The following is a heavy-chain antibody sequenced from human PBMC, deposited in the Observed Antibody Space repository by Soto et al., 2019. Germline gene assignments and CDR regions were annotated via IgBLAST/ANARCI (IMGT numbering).Heavy chain of an antibody. D-gene: IGHD3-10*01. V-gene: IGHV3-23*01. CDR1: GFTFNNYA. Sequence: EVQLLESGGGLVQPGGSLRLSCAASGFTFNNYAMSWVRQAPGKGLERVSAISGGGDTTSYADSVKGRFTVSRDGSKNTLYLQMNSLRAEDTAVYYCAKGRGGSGSLTPRVDFWGQGTLVTVSS. CDR3: AKGRGGSGSLTPRVDF. J-gene: IGHJ4*02. CDR2: ISGGGDTT.